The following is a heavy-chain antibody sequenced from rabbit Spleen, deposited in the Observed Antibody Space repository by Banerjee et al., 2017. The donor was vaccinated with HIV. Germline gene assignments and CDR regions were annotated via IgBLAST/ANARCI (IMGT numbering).Heavy chain of an antibody. CDR3: ARDTGSSFSSYGMDL. D-gene: IGHD8-1*01. J-gene: IGHJ6*01. V-gene: IGHV1S7*01. Sequence: QLVESGGGLVKPEGSLKLSCTASGFSFSFNYYMCWVRQAPGKGLEWIGDIDPIFGIAVYASWVNGRFTISSHNAQNTLYLQLSSLTAADTAAYFCARDTGSSFSSYGMDLWGPGTLVTVS. CDR2: IDPIFGIA. CDR1: GFSFSFNYY.